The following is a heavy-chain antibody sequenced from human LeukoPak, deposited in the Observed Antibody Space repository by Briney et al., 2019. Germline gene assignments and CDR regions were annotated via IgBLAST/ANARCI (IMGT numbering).Heavy chain of an antibody. Sequence: PSETLSLTCTVSGGSISNGGYYWTWIRQHPGKGLEWIGYIYNSGSIYYNPSLKSRITISVDMSQNQFSLNLSSVTAADTAVYYCARSQNYYGSGDYWSQGTLVTVSS. J-gene: IGHJ4*02. D-gene: IGHD3-10*01. CDR1: GGSISNGGYY. CDR3: ARSQNYYGSGDY. V-gene: IGHV4-31*03. CDR2: IYNSGSI.